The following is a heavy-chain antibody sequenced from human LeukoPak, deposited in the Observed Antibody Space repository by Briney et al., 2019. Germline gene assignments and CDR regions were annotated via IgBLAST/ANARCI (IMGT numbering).Heavy chain of an antibody. CDR3: ARNPAWGYFDY. CDR2: ISHTSSAI. D-gene: IGHD7-27*01. Sequence: GGSLRLSCAASGFTFSSFGMNWVRQAPGRGVEWVSYISHTSSAIEYADSVKGRFTMSRDNAGNSLYLQMNSLRDEDTAVYFCARNPAWGYFDYWGQGALVTVSS. V-gene: IGHV3-48*02. J-gene: IGHJ4*02. CDR1: GFTFSSFG.